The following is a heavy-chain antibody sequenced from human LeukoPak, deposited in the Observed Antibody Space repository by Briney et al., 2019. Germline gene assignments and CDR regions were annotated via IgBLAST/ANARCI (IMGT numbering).Heavy chain of an antibody. CDR2: VSSTGGDK. D-gene: IGHD3-10*01. CDR3: ARGENGSFDR. CDR1: GFNVSSNY. V-gene: IGHV3-11*01. Sequence: GGSLRLSCAASGFNVSSNYMSWIRQAPGKGLEWISYVSSTGGDKFYADSVKGRFTISRDNARNSVYMEMDDLIDEDTAFYYCARGENGSFDRWGQGTLVIVSS. J-gene: IGHJ4*02.